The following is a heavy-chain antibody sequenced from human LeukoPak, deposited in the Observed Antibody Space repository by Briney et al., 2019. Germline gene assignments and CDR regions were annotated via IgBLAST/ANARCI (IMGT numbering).Heavy chain of an antibody. CDR3: AKGSTSAWNNWFDP. CDR1: GFTFSSYA. Sequence: GGSLRLSCAASGFTFSSYAMSWVRQAPGKGLEWVSAISGSGGSTYYADSVKGRFTISRDNSKNTLYLQMNSPRAEDTAVYYCAKGSTSAWNNWFDPWGQGTLVTVSS. CDR2: ISGSGGST. D-gene: IGHD1-26*01. V-gene: IGHV3-23*01. J-gene: IGHJ5*02.